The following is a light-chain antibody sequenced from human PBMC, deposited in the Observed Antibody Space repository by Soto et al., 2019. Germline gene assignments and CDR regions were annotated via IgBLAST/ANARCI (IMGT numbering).Light chain of an antibody. Sequence: SSELTQPPSVSVSPGQTASITCSGQKLSNKYACWYQQRSGQSPILVIYQDIKRPSGIPERFSGSNSGNTATLTITGTQAVDEADYYCQAWDGSTVVFAGGTKVTVL. J-gene: IGLJ3*02. V-gene: IGLV3-1*01. CDR2: QDI. CDR3: QAWDGSTVV. CDR1: KLSNKY.